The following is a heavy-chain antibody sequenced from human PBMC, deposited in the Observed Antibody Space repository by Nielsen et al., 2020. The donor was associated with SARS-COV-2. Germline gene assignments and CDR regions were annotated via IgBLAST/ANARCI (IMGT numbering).Heavy chain of an antibody. Sequence: GESLKISCKGSGYSFTSYWISWVRQMPGKGLEWMGRIDPSDSYTNYSPSFQGHVTISADKSISTAYLQWSSLKASDTAMYYCAASGVLLWFGEVRYGGQGTLVTVSS. CDR3: AASGVLLWFGEVRY. V-gene: IGHV5-10-1*01. CDR2: IDPSDSYT. J-gene: IGHJ4*02. CDR1: GYSFTSYW. D-gene: IGHD3-10*01.